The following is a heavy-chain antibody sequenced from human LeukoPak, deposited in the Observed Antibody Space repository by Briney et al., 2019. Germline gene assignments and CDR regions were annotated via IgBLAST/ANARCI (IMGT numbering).Heavy chain of an antibody. CDR1: GISLSTYG. CDR3: AKDSLRGRYYFDY. D-gene: IGHD1-14*01. Sequence: PGGSLRLSCAASGISLSTYGMHWVRQAPGKGLEWVAFIRFDGSTKNYADSVKGRFTISGDNSKNTLYLQMNSLRLEDTAVYFCAKDSLRGRYYFDYWGQGTLVTVSS. J-gene: IGHJ4*02. CDR2: IRFDGSTK. V-gene: IGHV3-30*02.